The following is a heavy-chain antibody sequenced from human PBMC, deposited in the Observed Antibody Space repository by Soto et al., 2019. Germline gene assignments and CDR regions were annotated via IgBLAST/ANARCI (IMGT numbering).Heavy chain of an antibody. J-gene: IGHJ5*02. CDR2: IYSSGST. CDR3: ARGQRFSDWFDP. D-gene: IGHD3-3*01. CDR1: GGAINSYY. Sequence: PSETLSLTCRVSGGAINSYYWTWIRQPAGKGLEWIGRIYSSGSTKYNPSLQSRVTMSLDTSKNQFSLRLTSVTAADTAVYYCARGQRFSDWFDPWGQGTLVTVSS. V-gene: IGHV4-4*07.